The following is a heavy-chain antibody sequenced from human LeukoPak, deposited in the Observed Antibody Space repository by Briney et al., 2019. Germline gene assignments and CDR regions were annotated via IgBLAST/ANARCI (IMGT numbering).Heavy chain of an antibody. D-gene: IGHD6-19*01. CDR2: ISWNSGSI. CDR1: GFTFDDYA. J-gene: IGHJ3*02. CDR3: AKDMIAVAGRDAFDI. V-gene: IGHV3-9*01. Sequence: SLRLSCAASGFTFDDYAMHWVRQAPGKGLEWVSGISWNSGSIGYADSVKGRFTISRDNAKNSLYLQMNSLRAEDTALYYCAKDMIAVAGRDAFDIWGQGTMVTVSS.